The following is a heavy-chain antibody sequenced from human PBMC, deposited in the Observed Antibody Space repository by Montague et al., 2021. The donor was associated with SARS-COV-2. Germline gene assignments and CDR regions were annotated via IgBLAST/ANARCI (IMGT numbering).Heavy chain of an antibody. D-gene: IGHD2-15*01. CDR1: GASISSYS. CDR2: MYNSEKI. J-gene: IGHJ6*03. CDR3: ARAIVSGLCSGGSCYKGYYYYMDV. V-gene: IGHV4-59*13. Sequence: SETLSLTCTVSGASISSYSWSWIRQPPGKGLERIGYMYNSEKINYNPSLQSRVTISVDTSKGQLSLKLNSVTAADTAVYFCARAIVSGLCSGGSCYKGYYYYMDVWGKGTTVTVSS.